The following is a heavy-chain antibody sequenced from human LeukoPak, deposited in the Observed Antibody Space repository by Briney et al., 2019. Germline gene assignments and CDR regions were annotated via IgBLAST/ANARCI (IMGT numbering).Heavy chain of an antibody. CDR1: GGSISSGDYY. J-gene: IGHJ3*02. D-gene: IGHD3-22*01. CDR2: IYYSGST. CDR3: ATHSSGYDSGNDAFDI. Sequence: KASQTLSLTCTVSGGSISSGDYYWSWIRQPPGKGLEWIGYIYYSGSTYYNPSLKSRVTISVDTSKNRFSLKLISVTAADTAVYYCATHSSGYDSGNDAFDIWGQGTMVTVSS. V-gene: IGHV4-30-4*08.